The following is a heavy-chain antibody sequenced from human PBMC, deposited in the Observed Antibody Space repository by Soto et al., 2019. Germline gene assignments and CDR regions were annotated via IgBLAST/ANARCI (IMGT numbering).Heavy chain of an antibody. J-gene: IGHJ3*02. V-gene: IGHV3-48*04. CDR1: GFTFSGYS. CDR2: IGSTGSVT. Sequence: EVQLVESGGGLVQPGGSLRLSCAVSGFTFSGYSFNWVRQAPGRGLEWVSFIGSTGSVTHYADSVMGRFTISRDNARKSLNLQMDSLRTDDTAVYRCARARPTSGPAYGLDISGQGTEVTVSS. D-gene: IGHD4-17*01. CDR3: ARARPTSGPAYGLDI.